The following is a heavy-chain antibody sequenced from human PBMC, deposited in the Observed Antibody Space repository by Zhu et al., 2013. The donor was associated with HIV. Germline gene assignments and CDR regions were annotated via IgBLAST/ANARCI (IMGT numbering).Heavy chain of an antibody. D-gene: IGHD3-22*01. J-gene: IGHJ6*02. CDR1: GYNFGSYY. Sequence: QVQLMQSRAEVRKPGASVKVSCKSSGYNFGSYYIHWVRQAPGQGLEWMGIINPSGGNTNYAQKFQGRVTMTSDMSTNTVHMELNSLRSDDTAVYYCARDPHGGISVIVVVRGSRYGMDVWGQGTTVTVSS. V-gene: IGHV1-46*01. CDR2: INPSGGNT. CDR3: ARDPHGGISVIVVVRGSRYGMDV.